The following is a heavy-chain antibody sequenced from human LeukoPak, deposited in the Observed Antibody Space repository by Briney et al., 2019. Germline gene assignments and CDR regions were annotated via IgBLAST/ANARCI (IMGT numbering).Heavy chain of an antibody. CDR3: AKGTDIVVVPAAIII. CDR1: GFTFSSYA. D-gene: IGHD2-2*02. J-gene: IGHJ4*02. V-gene: IGHV3-23*01. CDR2: INGSGGST. Sequence: PGASLRLSCAASGFTFSSYAMSWVRQAPGKGLEWVSAINGSGGSTYYADSVKGRFTISRDNSKNTLYLQMNSLRAEDTAVYYCAKGTDIVVVPAAIIIWGQGTLVTVSS.